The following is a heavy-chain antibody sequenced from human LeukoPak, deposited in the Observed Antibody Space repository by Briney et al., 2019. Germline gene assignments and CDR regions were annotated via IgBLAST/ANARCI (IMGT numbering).Heavy chain of an antibody. D-gene: IGHD5-24*01. CDR2: IIPILGIA. J-gene: IGHJ4*02. Sequence: SVKVSCKASGGTFSNYAISWVGQAPGQGLEWMGRIIPILGIANYAQKFQGRVTITADKSTSTAYMELSSLRSEDTAVYYCARVAEMATEYYFDYWGQGTLVTVSS. CDR1: GGTFSNYA. CDR3: ARVAEMATEYYFDY. V-gene: IGHV1-69*04.